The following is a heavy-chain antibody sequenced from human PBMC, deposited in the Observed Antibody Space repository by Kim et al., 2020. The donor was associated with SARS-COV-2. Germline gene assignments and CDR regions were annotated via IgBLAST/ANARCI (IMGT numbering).Heavy chain of an antibody. D-gene: IGHD3-22*01. CDR3: ARARGGTMIVVVIGAFDI. V-gene: IGHV4-31*02. Sequence: KSRVTISVDTSENQFSLKLSSVTAAGTAVYYCARARGGTMIVVVIGAFDIWGQGTMVTVSS. J-gene: IGHJ3*02.